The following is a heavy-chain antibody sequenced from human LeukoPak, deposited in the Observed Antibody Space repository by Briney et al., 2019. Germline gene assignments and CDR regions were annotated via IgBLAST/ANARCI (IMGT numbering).Heavy chain of an antibody. CDR2: ISGSGGST. Sequence: PGGSLRLSCAASGFTFSSYAMSWVRPAPGRGLEWVSAISGSGGSTYYADSVKGRFTISRDNSKNTLYLQMNSLRAEDTAVYYCAKDTLYYYGSGSYYIDYYFDYWGQGTLVTVSS. CDR3: AKDTLYYYGSGSYYIDYYFDY. D-gene: IGHD3-10*01. CDR1: GFTFSSYA. V-gene: IGHV3-23*01. J-gene: IGHJ4*02.